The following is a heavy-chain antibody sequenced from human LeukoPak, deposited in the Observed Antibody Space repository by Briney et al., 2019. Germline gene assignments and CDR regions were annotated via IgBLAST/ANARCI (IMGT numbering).Heavy chain of an antibody. CDR3: GRGYYDILTGYYMRGFGP. J-gene: IGHJ5*02. CDR2: IYYSGST. D-gene: IGHD3-9*01. Sequence: SETLSLTCTVSGGSISSGGYYWSWIRQPPGKGLEWIGYIYYSGSTYYNPSLKSRVNISVDTSKNQYPLKLSAVTTAETAVYYCGRGYYDILTGYYMRGFGPWGKGTLVTVS. V-gene: IGHV4-31*03. CDR1: GGSISSGGYY.